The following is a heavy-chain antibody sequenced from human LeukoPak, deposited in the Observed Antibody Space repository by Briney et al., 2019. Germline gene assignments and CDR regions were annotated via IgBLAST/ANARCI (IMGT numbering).Heavy chain of an antibody. D-gene: IGHD2-2*01. V-gene: IGHV1-2*02. CDR3: APTSVSYSDY. Sequence: ASVKVSCKTSGYTFTGYLMHWVRQAPGQGLEWMGWINPNTGGTNYAQKFQGRVTMTRDTSISTAYMELSSLRSDDTAVYFCAPTSVSYSDYWGQGTLVTVSS. CDR1: GYTFTGYL. J-gene: IGHJ4*02. CDR2: INPNTGGT.